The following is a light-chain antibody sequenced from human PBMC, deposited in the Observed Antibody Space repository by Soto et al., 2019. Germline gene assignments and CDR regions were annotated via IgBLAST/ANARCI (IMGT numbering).Light chain of an antibody. J-gene: IGLJ2*01. V-gene: IGLV2-23*01. CDR3: CSYTGSLTLV. CDR1: SSDVGSYSL. CDR2: EAS. Sequence: QLVLTQPASVSGSPGQSITISCTGTSSDVGSYSLVSWYQQHPGKAPQLIIYEASKRPSGVSNRFSASKSGNTASLTISGLLPEDEADYYCCSYTGSLTLVFGGGTKLTVL.